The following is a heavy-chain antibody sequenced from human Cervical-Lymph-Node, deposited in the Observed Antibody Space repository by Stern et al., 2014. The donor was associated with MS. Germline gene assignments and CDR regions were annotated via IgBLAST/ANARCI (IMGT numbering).Heavy chain of an antibody. V-gene: IGHV4-59*01. D-gene: IGHD3-10*01. CDR2: FDYKCIT. J-gene: IGHJ4*02. CDR1: GGSIRTFS. Sequence: QLQLQESGPGLVKPSETLSLTCTVSGGSIRTFSWSWIRQPPGRSMEWMCLFDYKCITTHNPSLKSRVTMSVDTAKCQLSLRLHSVTAADTAVYYCARHSVGVKDFDSWGQGTRVTVSS. CDR3: ARHSVGVKDFDS.